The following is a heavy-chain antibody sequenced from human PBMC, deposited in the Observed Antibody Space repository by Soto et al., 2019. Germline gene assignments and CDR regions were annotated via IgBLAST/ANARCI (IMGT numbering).Heavy chain of an antibody. CDR3: ARQVWELGYYYYGMDV. CDR2: IYYSGST. J-gene: IGHJ6*02. V-gene: IGHV4-39*01. Sequence: PSETLSLTCTVSGGSVSSSSYYWGWIRLPPGKGLEWIGSIYYSGSTYYNPSLKSRVTISVDTSKNQFSLKLSSVTAADTAVYYCARQVWELGYYYYGMDVWGQGTTVTVSS. CDR1: GGSVSSSSYY. D-gene: IGHD1-26*01.